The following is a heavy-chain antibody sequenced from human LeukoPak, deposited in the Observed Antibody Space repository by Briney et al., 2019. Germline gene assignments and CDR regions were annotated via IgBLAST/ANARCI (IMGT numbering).Heavy chain of an antibody. CDR1: GDTFSDYY. CDR2: VDTEDGET. J-gene: IGHJ5*02. D-gene: IGHD2-2*03. V-gene: IGHV1-69-2*01. Sequence: GASVKVSCKASGDTFSDYYIHWVHQAPGKGLEWVGRVDTEDGETVFSEKFQDRVTITADTSTETVYMEVTRLRLEDTAVYYCATELGYCSGPSCYRPPDRWGQGTLVIVSS. CDR3: ATELGYCSGPSCYRPPDR.